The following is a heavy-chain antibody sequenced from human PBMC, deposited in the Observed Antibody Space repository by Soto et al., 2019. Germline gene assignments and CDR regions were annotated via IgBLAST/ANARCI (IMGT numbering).Heavy chain of an antibody. Sequence: LSRAASGLSVSIYAVTLVRQAPGKGLVWVSTISGNGGTSYADFVRGRFTISRDNSKNTLYLQMNSLRAKDTAVYHCAKDAPGCGWLWDFWGQGTLVPVSS. CDR1: GLSVSIYA. CDR2: ISGNGGT. V-gene: IGHV3-23*01. J-gene: IGHJ4*02. D-gene: IGHD2-21*01. CDR3: AKDAPGCGWLWDF.